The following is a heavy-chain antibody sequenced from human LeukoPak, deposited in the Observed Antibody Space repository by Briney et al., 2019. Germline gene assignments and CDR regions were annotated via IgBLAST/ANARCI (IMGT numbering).Heavy chain of an antibody. CDR1: GFIFNNYG. V-gene: IGHV3-23*01. J-gene: IGHJ4*02. Sequence: GGSLRLSCAASGFIFNNYGLVWVRQAPGKGLEWVSAISNGGGGTTYADFVKGRFSVSRDNSKNTLFLQMNSLRAEDTALYYCAKGSSGYFFDLWGQGTLVTVSS. CDR3: AKGSSGYFFDL. D-gene: IGHD3-22*01. CDR2: ISNGGGGT.